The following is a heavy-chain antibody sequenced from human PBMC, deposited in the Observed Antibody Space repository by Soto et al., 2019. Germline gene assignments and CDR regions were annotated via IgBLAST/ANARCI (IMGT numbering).Heavy chain of an antibody. CDR1: GGTLSIFLTYP. V-gene: IGHV1-69*06. Sequence: QVQLVQSGPEVKKPGASVKVSCKTSGGTLSIFLTYPINWVRQAPGQGPEWMGGIVPNVGTVNYAQKFQGRVKITAEKSTGTSYMKLHNLRSEDPALYYSATRDTGGFLHSSDNWSQGTLIT. D-gene: IGHD2-8*02. J-gene: IGHJ4*02. CDR2: IVPNVGTV. CDR3: ATRDTGGFLHSSDN.